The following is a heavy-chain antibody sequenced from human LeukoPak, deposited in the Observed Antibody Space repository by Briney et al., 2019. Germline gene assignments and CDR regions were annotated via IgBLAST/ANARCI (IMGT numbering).Heavy chain of an antibody. Sequence: GGSLRLSCAASGFTFSSYSMNWVRQAPGKGLEWVSYISSSSSTIYYADSVKGRFTISRDNAKNSLYLQMNSLRAEDTAVYYCARDLAARSVPHLAYWGQGTLVTVSS. J-gene: IGHJ4*02. CDR2: ISSSSSTI. V-gene: IGHV3-48*04. D-gene: IGHD6-6*01. CDR1: GFTFSSYS. CDR3: ARDLAARSVPHLAY.